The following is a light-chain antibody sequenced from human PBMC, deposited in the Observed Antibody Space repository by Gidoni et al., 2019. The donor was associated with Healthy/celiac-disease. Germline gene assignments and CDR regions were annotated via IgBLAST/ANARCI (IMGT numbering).Light chain of an antibody. CDR1: QGISSA. J-gene: IGKJ5*01. CDR3: QQFNSYPIT. V-gene: IGKV1-13*02. Sequence: AIPLTQSSSSLSASVGDRVTITCRSSQGISSALAWYQQKPGKAPKLLIYDASSLESGVPSRFSGSGSGKDFTLTISSLQPEDFATYYCQQFNSYPITFGQGTRLEIK. CDR2: DAS.